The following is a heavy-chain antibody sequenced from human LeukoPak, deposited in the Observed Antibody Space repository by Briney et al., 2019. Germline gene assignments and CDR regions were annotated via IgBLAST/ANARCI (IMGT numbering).Heavy chain of an antibody. CDR1: GYTFTAYY. J-gene: IGHJ3*02. CDR2: INPNTGGT. D-gene: IGHD5-18*01. Sequence: ASVKVSCKASGYTFTAYYMHWVRQAPGQGLEWMGRINPNTGGTNYAQRFQGRVTMTRDTSISTAYMELNRLTSDDTAVCYCARQLSPYAFDIWGQGTVVTVSS. CDR3: ARQLSPYAFDI. V-gene: IGHV1-2*06.